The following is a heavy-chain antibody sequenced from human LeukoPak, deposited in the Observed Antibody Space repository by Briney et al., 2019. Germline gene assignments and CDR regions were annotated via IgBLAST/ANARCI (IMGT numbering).Heavy chain of an antibody. CDR2: INHSGST. J-gene: IGHJ4*02. CDR3: ARGERFGELIQYY. Sequence: PSETLSLTCAVYGGSFSGYYWSWIRQPPGKGLEWIGEINHSGSTNYNPSLKSRVTISVDTSKNQFSLKLSSVTAADTAVYYWARGERFGELIQYYWGKGTVVTVSS. V-gene: IGHV4-34*01. D-gene: IGHD3-10*01. CDR1: GGSFSGYY.